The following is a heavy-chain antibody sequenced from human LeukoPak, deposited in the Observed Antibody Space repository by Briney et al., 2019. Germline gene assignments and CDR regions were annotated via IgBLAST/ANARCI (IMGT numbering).Heavy chain of an antibody. CDR1: GYSFTTYW. D-gene: IGHD3-3*01. J-gene: IGHJ4*02. CDR3: ARAVTIFGVELDY. CDR2: IYPGDSDT. Sequence: GESLKISCKGSGYSFTTYWIGWVRQMPGKGLEWMGIIYPGDSDTRYSPSLQGQVTISVDKSISTAYLQWSSLKASDTAMYYCARAVTIFGVELDYWGQGTLVTVSS. V-gene: IGHV5-51*01.